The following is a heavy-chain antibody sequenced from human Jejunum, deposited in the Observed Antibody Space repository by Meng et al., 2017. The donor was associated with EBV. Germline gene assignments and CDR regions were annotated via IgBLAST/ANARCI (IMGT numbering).Heavy chain of an antibody. D-gene: IGHD3-10*01. CDR2: MSYSGSS. V-gene: IGHV4-39*01. Sequence: QLQLQESGPGLVKPSETLSRPWTVPGGSISSSSDYWGWIRQPPGKGLEWIGMSYSGSSYYNPSLQSRVTISVDTSNNQFSLRLSSVTAADTTVYYCARPTWRIGSGIFSYYFDYWGQGSLVTVSS. CDR3: ARPTWRIGSGIFSYYFDY. CDR1: GGSISSSSDY. J-gene: IGHJ4*02.